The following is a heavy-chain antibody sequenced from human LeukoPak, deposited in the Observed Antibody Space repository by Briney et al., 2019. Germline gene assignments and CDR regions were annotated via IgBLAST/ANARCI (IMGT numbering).Heavy chain of an antibody. CDR1: GGSISSSCYN. CDR2: FYYSANS. CDR3: ARERYSSGCPDY. Sequence: PSDTLSLTCTVSGGSISSSCYNWGWIRQPPGKGLESFVSFYYSANSYYNPSLNSRVTRSVDTSKDQFSLKLSSVTAADTAVYYCARERYSSGCPDYWGQGTLVTVSS. D-gene: IGHD6-19*01. V-gene: IGHV4-39*02. J-gene: IGHJ4*02.